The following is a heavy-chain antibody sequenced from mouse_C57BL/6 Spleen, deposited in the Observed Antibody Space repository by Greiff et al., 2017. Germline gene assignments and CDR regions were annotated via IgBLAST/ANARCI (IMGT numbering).Heavy chain of an antibody. V-gene: IGHV1-26*01. CDR2: INPNNGGT. CDR1: GYTFTDYY. CDR3: ARSLLLRPLYYAMDY. Sequence: EVQLQQSGPELVKPGASVKISCKASGYTFTDYYMNWVKQSHGKSLEWIGDINPNNGGTSYNQKFKGKATLTVDKSSSTAYMELRSLTSEDSAVYYCARSLLLRPLYYAMDYWGQGTSVTVSS. J-gene: IGHJ4*01. D-gene: IGHD1-1*01.